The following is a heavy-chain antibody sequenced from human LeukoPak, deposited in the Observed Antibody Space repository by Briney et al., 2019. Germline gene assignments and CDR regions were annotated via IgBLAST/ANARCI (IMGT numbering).Heavy chain of an antibody. CDR1: GYTFTSYG. CDR2: ISAYNGNT. D-gene: IGHD3-10*01. J-gene: IGHJ4*02. CDR3: ARDRTDYYGSGSYYNYRDY. Sequence: ASVKVSCKASGYTFTSYGISWVRQAPGQGLEWMGWISAYNGNTNYAQKVQGRVTMTTDTSTSTAYMELRSLRSDDTAVYYCARDRTDYYGSGSYYNYRDYWGQGTLVTVSS. V-gene: IGHV1-18*01.